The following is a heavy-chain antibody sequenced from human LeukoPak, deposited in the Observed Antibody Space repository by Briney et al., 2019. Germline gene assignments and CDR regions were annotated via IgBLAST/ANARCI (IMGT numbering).Heavy chain of an antibody. CDR2: ISSSSSYI. Sequence: PGGSLRLSCAASGFTFSSSSMNWVRQAPGKGLEWVSSISSSSSYIYYADSVKGRFTISRDNAKNSLYLQMNSLRAEDTAVYYCARVIMITFGGVIVTNWFDPWGQGTLVTVSS. CDR3: ARVIMITFGGVIVTNWFDP. CDR1: GFTFSSSS. D-gene: IGHD3-16*02. J-gene: IGHJ5*02. V-gene: IGHV3-21*01.